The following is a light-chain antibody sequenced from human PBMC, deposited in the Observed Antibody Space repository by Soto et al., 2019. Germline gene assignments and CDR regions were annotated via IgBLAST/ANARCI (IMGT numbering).Light chain of an antibody. J-gene: IGKJ1*01. Sequence: AIPLTQSPSSLSASVGDRVTITCRASQGISSALAWYQQKSGKAPKVLIYDASNLESGVPSRFSGSGSGTDFTLTISSLQPEDFATYYCQQFNSYPWTFGQGTKVEIQ. CDR2: DAS. CDR3: QQFNSYPWT. CDR1: QGISSA. V-gene: IGKV1-13*02.